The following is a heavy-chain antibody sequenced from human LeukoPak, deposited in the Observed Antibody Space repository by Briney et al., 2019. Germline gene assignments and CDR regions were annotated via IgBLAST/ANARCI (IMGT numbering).Heavy chain of an antibody. CDR3: ASLGQEYSSSWLFDY. V-gene: IGHV4-39*07. CDR2: IYYSGST. CDR1: GGSISSSSYY. Sequence: PSETLSLTCTVSGGSISSSSYYWGWIRQPPGKGLEWIGSIYYSGSTYYNPSLKSRVTISVDTSKNQFSLKLSSVTAADTAVYYCASLGQEYSSSWLFDYWGQGTLVTVSS. J-gene: IGHJ4*02. D-gene: IGHD6-13*01.